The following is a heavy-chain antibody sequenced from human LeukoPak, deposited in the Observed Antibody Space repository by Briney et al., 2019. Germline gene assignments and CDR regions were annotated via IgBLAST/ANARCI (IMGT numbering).Heavy chain of an antibody. Sequence: GGSLRLSCAASGFTFSSYAMSWVRQAPGKGLEWVSAISGSGGSTYYADSVKGRFTISRDNSKNTLYLQMNSLRAEDTAVYYCAKPTYYYDSSGYWAFDIWGQGTMVTVSS. CDR3: AKPTYYYDSSGYWAFDI. V-gene: IGHV3-23*01. CDR1: GFTFSSYA. CDR2: ISGSGGST. D-gene: IGHD3-22*01. J-gene: IGHJ3*02.